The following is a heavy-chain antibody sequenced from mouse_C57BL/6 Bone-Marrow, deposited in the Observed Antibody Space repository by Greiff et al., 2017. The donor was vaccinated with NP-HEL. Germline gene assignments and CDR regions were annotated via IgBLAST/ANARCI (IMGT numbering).Heavy chain of an antibody. V-gene: IGHV5-2*01. CDR3: ARQISWLLRFAY. Sequence: DVQLVESGGGLVQPGESLKLSCESNEYEFPSHDMSWVRKTPEKRLELVAAINSDGGSTYYPDTMERRFIISRDNTKKTLYLQMSSLRSGDTALYYCARQISWLLRFAYWGQGTLVTVPA. CDR1: EYEFPSHD. CDR2: INSDGGST. J-gene: IGHJ3*01. D-gene: IGHD2-3*01.